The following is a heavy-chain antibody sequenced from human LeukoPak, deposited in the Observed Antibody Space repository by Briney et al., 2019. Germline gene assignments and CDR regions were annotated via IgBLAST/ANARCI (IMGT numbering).Heavy chain of an antibody. V-gene: IGHV3-21*01. D-gene: IGHD3-22*01. Sequence: GGSLSLSCAASGFTFSSYSMNWVRQAPGKGLEWVSSISSSSSYIYYADSVKGRFTISRDNAKNSLYLQMNSLRAEDTAVYYCARVPPPYYYDSSGYVDYWGQGTLVTVSS. CDR1: GFTFSSYS. CDR2: ISSSSSYI. J-gene: IGHJ4*02. CDR3: ARVPPPYYYDSSGYVDY.